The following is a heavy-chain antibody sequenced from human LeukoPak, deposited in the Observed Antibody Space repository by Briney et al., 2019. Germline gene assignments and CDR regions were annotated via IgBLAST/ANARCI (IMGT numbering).Heavy chain of an antibody. CDR2: IWYDGSNK. D-gene: IGHD3-16*01. V-gene: IGHV3-33*06. J-gene: IGHJ3*02. Sequence: GGSLRLSCAASGFTFSSYGMHWVRQAPGKGLEWVAVIWYDGSNKYYADSVKGRFTISRDNSKNTLYLQMNSLRAEDTAVYCCAKEITLDAFDIWGQGTMVTVSS. CDR1: GFTFSSYG. CDR3: AKEITLDAFDI.